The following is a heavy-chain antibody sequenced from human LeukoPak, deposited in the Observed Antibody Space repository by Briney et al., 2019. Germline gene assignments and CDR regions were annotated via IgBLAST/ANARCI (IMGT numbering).Heavy chain of an antibody. D-gene: IGHD3-10*01. J-gene: IGHJ4*02. CDR2: INSDGSTT. V-gene: IGHV3-74*01. Sequence: PGESLRLSCAASGFSFSSHAMCWVRQAPGKGLVWVSRINSDGSTTTYADSVRGRFTISRDNAKHTLYLQMNSLRAEDTAVYYCERGGFDTIGFDYWGQGTLVTVSS. CDR3: ERGGFDTIGFDY. CDR1: GFSFSSHA.